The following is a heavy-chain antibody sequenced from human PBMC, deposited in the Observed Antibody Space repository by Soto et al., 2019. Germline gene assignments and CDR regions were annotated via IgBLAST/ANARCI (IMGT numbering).Heavy chain of an antibody. CDR1: GGYISSYY. Sequence: PSQTLSLTCTPSGGYISSYYSRSIRHLLWKGLEWLGYLYYSGNTYYNPSFKTRVTMSVDASKNQFSLKIGSLTAADTAIYYCARSPTFYNYVWGNSTYWGQGARVTVSS. V-gene: IGHV4-59*04. D-gene: IGHD3-16*01. CDR2: LYYSGNT. CDR3: ARSPTFYNYVWGNSTY. J-gene: IGHJ4*02.